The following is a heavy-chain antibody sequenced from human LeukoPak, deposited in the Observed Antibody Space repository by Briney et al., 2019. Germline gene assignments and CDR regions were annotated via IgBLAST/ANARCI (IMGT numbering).Heavy chain of an antibody. CDR1: GFTFSSYG. D-gene: IGHD3-10*01. V-gene: IGHV3-30*18. CDR3: AKDKSTYYYGSGGLPGVFLDY. CDR2: ISFDGSYK. Sequence: GRSLRLSCAASGFTFSSYGMHWVPQAPGKGLEWVAVISFDGSYKFYADSVKGRFTISRDNSKNTLYLQMNSLRAEDTAVYYCAKDKSTYYYGSGGLPGVFLDYWGQGTLVTVSS. J-gene: IGHJ4*02.